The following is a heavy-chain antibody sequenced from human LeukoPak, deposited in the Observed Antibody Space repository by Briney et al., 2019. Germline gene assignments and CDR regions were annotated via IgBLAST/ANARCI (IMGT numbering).Heavy chain of an antibody. CDR2: INPNSGET. CDR1: GYTFTGYY. CDR3: ARDRDYSNTERGFDY. D-gene: IGHD4-11*01. V-gene: IGHV1-2*02. J-gene: IGHJ4*02. Sequence: ASVKVSCKASGYTFTGYYMNWVRQAPGQGLEWMGWINPNSGETNSAQKFRGRVTMTGDTSITTAYMELSRVTSDDTAVYYCARDRDYSNTERGFDYWGQGTLVTVSS.